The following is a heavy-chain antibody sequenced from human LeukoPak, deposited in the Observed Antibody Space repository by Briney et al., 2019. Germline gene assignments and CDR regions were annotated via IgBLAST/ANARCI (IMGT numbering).Heavy chain of an antibody. CDR3: ARGGGPVGATGPFDY. Sequence: SETLSLTCIVSGGSISSSNYYGGWIRQPPGKGLEWIGTIHYGGSTYYNPSLKSRVTVSVDTSKNQFSLALSSVTAADTAVYYCARGGGPVGATGPFDYWGQGTLVTVSS. D-gene: IGHD1-26*01. CDR2: IHYGGST. CDR1: GGSISSSNYY. J-gene: IGHJ4*02. V-gene: IGHV4-39*07.